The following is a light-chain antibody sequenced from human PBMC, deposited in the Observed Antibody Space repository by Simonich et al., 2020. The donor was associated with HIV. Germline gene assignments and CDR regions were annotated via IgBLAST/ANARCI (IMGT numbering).Light chain of an antibody. Sequence: QSALTQPASVSGSPGQSITISCTGTSSDVGSYDVVSLYQQHPGKAPQLIIYEGSKRPSGVSNRFSGSTSGNTASLTISGLQAEDEADYYCCSYASSTTFHVVFGGGTQLTVL. CDR2: EGS. J-gene: IGLJ2*01. CDR1: SSDVGSYDV. V-gene: IGLV2-23*03. CDR3: CSYASSTTFHVV.